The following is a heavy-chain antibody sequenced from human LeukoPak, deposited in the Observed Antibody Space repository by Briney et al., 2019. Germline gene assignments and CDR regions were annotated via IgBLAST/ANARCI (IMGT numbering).Heavy chain of an antibody. D-gene: IGHD5-12*01. CDR3: ARDPAGYSGYDYFDY. Sequence: GGSLRLSCAASGFTFSSYEMNWVRQAPGKGLEWVSYISTSGNTIYYADSVKGRFTISRDNAKNSLYLQMNSLRAEDTVVYYCARDPAGYSGYDYFDYWGQGTLVTVSS. CDR1: GFTFSSYE. CDR2: ISTSGNTI. V-gene: IGHV3-48*03. J-gene: IGHJ4*02.